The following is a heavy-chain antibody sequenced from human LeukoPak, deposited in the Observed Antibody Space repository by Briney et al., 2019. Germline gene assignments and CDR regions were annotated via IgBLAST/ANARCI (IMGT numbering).Heavy chain of an antibody. J-gene: IGHJ4*02. D-gene: IGHD6-19*01. CDR3: ARVASSGWDGGFDY. CDR1: GFNFSHYG. V-gene: IGHV3-30*02. Sequence: TGGSLRLSCAASGFNFSHYGMNWVRQAPGKGLEWVAFIRYDGSKTNCAVSVKGRFTISRDNSKNTLYLQMNSLRAEDTAVYYCARVASSGWDGGFDYWGQGTLVTVSS. CDR2: IRYDGSKT.